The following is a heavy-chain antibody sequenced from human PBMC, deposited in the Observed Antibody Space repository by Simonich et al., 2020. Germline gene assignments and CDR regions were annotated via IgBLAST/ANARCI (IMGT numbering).Heavy chain of an antibody. CDR2: INHRGRT. V-gene: IGHV4-38-2*01. CDR3: ARVGYSNYYYYGMDV. CDR1: GYSISSGYY. J-gene: IGHJ6*02. Sequence: QVQLQESGPGLVKPSETLSLTCAVSGYSISSGYYWGWIRPPPGKGLEWIGRINHRGRTNYTPTLKSRVTIPVDTSKNQFSLKLSSVTAADTAVYYCARVGYSNYYYYGMDVWGQGTTVTVSS. D-gene: IGHD6-13*01.